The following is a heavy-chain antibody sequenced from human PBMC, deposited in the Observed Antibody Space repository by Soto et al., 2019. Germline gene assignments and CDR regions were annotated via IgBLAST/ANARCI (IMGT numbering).Heavy chain of an antibody. V-gene: IGHV4-34*01. D-gene: IGHD3-16*01. CDR3: AREDSYGWVGESLDV. CDR1: GDSLRGQS. CDR2: LDHSGGT. Sequence: QVQLQQWGAGLLKASETLSLTCSVVGDSLRGQSWYWIRQSPGRDLVWIGELDHSGGTNYNPSLNSRARISDYTSKNQFSLSLTSVTAADAAVYYCAREDSYGWVGESLDVWGQGTMVTVSS. J-gene: IGHJ6*02.